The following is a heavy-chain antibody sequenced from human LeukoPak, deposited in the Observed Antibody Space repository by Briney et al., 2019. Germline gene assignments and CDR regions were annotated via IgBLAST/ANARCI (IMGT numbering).Heavy chain of an antibody. CDR3: AKYLRYLDY. Sequence: GGSLRLSCAASGFTFSSYSMNWVRQTPGKGLEWVSTITGSGGSTYYADSVKGRFTISRDNSKNTLDLQMNSLRAEDTAVYYCAKYLRYLDYWGQGTLVTVSS. CDR2: ITGSGGST. D-gene: IGHD2-8*01. J-gene: IGHJ4*02. CDR1: GFTFSSYS. V-gene: IGHV3-23*01.